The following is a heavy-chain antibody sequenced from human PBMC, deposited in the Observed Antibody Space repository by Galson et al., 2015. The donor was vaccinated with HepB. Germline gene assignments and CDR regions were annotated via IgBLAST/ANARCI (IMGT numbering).Heavy chain of an antibody. CDR1: GFTFSSYS. CDR3: ARDGAAADFWGDYYYYYGMDV. V-gene: IGHV3-48*04. D-gene: IGHD6-13*01. J-gene: IGHJ6*02. CDR2: ISSSSSTI. Sequence: SLRLSCAASGFTFSSYSMNWVRQAPGKRLEWVSYISSSSSTIYYADSVKGRFTISRDNAKNSLYLQMNSLRAEDTAVYYCARDGAAADFWGDYYYYYGMDVWGQGTTVTVSS.